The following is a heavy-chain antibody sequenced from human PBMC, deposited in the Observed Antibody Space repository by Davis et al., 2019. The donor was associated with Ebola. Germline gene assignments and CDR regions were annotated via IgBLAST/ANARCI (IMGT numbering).Heavy chain of an antibody. V-gene: IGHV1-18*01. CDR2: ISTYNGNT. CDR1: GYTFTTYG. Sequence: AASVKVSCKASGYTFTTYGISWVRLAPGQGPEWMGWISTYNGNTNYAQKFQGRVTMTTDTSTSTAYMELSRLRSDDTAVYYCTVGGQDGGFDYWGQGALVPVSS. J-gene: IGHJ4*02. CDR3: TVGGQDGGFDY. D-gene: IGHD1-26*01.